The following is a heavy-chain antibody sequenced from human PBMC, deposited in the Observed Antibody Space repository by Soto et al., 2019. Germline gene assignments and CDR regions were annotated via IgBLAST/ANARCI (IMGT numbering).Heavy chain of an antibody. V-gene: IGHV1-69*01. CDR3: ARDQYYYDSSGYYYEDY. D-gene: IGHD3-22*01. J-gene: IGHJ4*02. CDR2: IIPIFGTA. Sequence: QVQLVQSGAEVKKPGSSVKVSCKASGGIFSSYAISWVRQAPGQGLEWMGGIIPIFGTANYAQKFQGRVTITADESTSTAYMELSSLRSEDTAVYYCARDQYYYDSSGYYYEDYWGQGTLVTVSS. CDR1: GGIFSSYA.